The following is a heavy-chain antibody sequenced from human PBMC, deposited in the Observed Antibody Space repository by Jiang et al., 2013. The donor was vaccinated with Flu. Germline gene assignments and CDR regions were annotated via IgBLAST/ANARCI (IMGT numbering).Heavy chain of an antibody. CDR3: AKARTYYYDSSGYWXFDY. J-gene: IGHJ4*02. CDR1: GFTFSSYG. V-gene: IGHV3-30*18. CDR2: ISYDGSNK. Sequence: VQLLESGGGVVQPGRSLRLSCAASGFTFSSYGMHWVRQAPGKGLEWVAVISYDGSNKYYADSVKGRFTISRDNSKNTLYLQMNGLRAEDTAVYYCAKARTYYYDSSGYWXFDYWGQGTLV. D-gene: IGHD3-22*01.